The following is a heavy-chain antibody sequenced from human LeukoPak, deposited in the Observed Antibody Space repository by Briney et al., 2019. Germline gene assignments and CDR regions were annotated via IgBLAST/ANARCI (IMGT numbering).Heavy chain of an antibody. D-gene: IGHD2-21*02. CDR3: AKSVKAGGGDCYRWAPLGYYFDY. V-gene: IGHV3-23*01. CDR1: GFTFSSYA. CDR2: ISGSGGST. J-gene: IGHJ4*02. Sequence: GGSLRLSCAASGFTFSSYAMSWVRQAPGKGLEWVSAISGSGGSTYYADSVKGRFTISRDNSKNTLYLQMNSLRAEDTAVYYCAKSVKAGGGDCYRWAPLGYYFDYWGQGTLVTVSS.